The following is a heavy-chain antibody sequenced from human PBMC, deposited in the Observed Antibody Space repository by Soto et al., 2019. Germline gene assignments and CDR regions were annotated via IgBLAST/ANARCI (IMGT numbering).Heavy chain of an antibody. CDR3: ARESRSWYGSIWDY. J-gene: IGHJ4*02. CDR2: TYFSGGT. D-gene: IGHD6-13*01. CDR1: GGSISSYY. Sequence: QVQLQESGPGLVKPSETLSLTCTVSGGSISSYYWSWIRQPPGKGLEWIGYTYFSGGTNYNPSLKSRVTISVDTSKNQFSLKLSSVTAADTAVYYCARESRSWYGSIWDYWGQGTLVTVSS. V-gene: IGHV4-59*12.